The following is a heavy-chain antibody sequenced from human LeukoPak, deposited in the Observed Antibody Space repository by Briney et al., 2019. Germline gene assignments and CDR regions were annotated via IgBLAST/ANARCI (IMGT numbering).Heavy chain of an antibody. CDR2: IYYSGST. CDR3: ARDGWYYDSSGWEY. J-gene: IGHJ4*02. V-gene: IGHV4-39*07. Sequence: SETLSVTCTVSGGSISSSSYYWGWIRQPPGKGLEWIGNIYYSGSTYYNPSLKSRATISVDTSKNQFSLKLSSVTAADTAVYYCARDGWYYDSSGWEYWGQGTLVTVSS. D-gene: IGHD3-22*01. CDR1: GGSISSSSYY.